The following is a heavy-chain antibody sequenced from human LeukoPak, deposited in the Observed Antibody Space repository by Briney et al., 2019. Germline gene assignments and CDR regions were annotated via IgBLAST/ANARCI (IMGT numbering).Heavy chain of an antibody. Sequence: GGTLRLSCAASGFTFSSYGMSWVRQAPGKGLEWVSAISGSGGSTYYADSVKGRFTISRDNSKNTLYLQMNSLRDEDTAVYYCAKDSGWIFDDWGQGTLVTVSS. D-gene: IGHD2-2*03. CDR2: ISGSGGST. J-gene: IGHJ4*02. CDR3: AKDSGWIFDD. CDR1: GFTFSSYG. V-gene: IGHV3-23*01.